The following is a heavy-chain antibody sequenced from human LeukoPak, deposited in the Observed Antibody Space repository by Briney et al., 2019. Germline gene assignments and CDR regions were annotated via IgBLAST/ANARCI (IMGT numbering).Heavy chain of an antibody. Sequence: ASVKVSCKASGYTFTGYYMHWVRQAPGQGLEWMGWINPNSGGTNYAQTFQGWVTMTRDTSISTAYMELSRLRSDDTAVYYCARDLYDSSGYHGRWFDPWGQGTLVTVSS. D-gene: IGHD3-22*01. CDR3: ARDLYDSSGYHGRWFDP. CDR2: INPNSGGT. J-gene: IGHJ5*02. CDR1: GYTFTGYY. V-gene: IGHV1-2*04.